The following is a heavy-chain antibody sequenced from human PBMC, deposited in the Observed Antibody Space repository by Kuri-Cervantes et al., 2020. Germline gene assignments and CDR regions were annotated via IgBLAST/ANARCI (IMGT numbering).Heavy chain of an antibody. D-gene: IGHD6-19*01. CDR3: AKVLAVAGGGELDY. Sequence: GGSLRLSCAASGFTFSSYAMHWVRQAPGKGLEWVAVISYDGSNKYYADSVKGRFTISRDNSKNTLYLQMNSLRAEDTAVYYCAKVLAVAGGGELDYWGQGTLVTVSS. CDR2: ISYDGSNK. J-gene: IGHJ4*02. V-gene: IGHV3-30*01. CDR1: GFTFSSYA.